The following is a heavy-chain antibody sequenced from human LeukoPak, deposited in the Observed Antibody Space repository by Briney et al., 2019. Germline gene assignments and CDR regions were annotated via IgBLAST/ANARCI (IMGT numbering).Heavy chain of an antibody. CDR3: ARTFFSGGFDGFDV. V-gene: IGHV3-30-3*01. Sequence: PGGSLRLSCAASGFTFSSYAIQWVRQAPGKGLEWVALISYDGTNKYYADSVKGRFTISRDNSKNTLSLQMNSLRAEDTAVYYCARTFFSGGFDGFDVWGQGTMVTVSS. D-gene: IGHD4-23*01. CDR2: ISYDGTNK. J-gene: IGHJ3*01. CDR1: GFTFSSYA.